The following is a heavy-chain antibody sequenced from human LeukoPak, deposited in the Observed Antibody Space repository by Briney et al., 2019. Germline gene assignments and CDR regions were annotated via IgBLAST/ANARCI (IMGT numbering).Heavy chain of an antibody. CDR2: ISSSSSTI. V-gene: IGHV3-48*04. CDR3: ARRTINNSFDY. Sequence: GGSLRLSCAASGFTFGSYGMNWVRQAPGKGLEWVSYISSSSSTIYYADSVKGRFTISRDNAKNSLFLQMNSLRAEDTAVYYCARRTINNSFDYWGQGTLVTVSS. D-gene: IGHD4/OR15-4a*01. CDR1: GFTFGSYG. J-gene: IGHJ4*02.